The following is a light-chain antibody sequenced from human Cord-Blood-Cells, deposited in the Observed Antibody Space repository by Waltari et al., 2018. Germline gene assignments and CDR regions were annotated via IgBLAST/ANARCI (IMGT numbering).Light chain of an antibody. CDR2: WAS. CDR1: QSVLYSSNNKNY. V-gene: IGKV4-1*01. CDR3: QQYYSTPLA. Sequence: DIVMTQSPDSLAVSLGERATINCKSSQSVLYSSNNKNYLAWYQQQPGQPPKLLIYWASTRESGVPDRFSGSGSGTDFTLTISSLQAEDVAVYYCQQYYSTPLAFGEGNTVEIK. J-gene: IGKJ4*01.